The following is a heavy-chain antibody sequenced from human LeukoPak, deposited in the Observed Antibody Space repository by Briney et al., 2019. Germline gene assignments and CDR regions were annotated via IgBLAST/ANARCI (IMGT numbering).Heavy chain of an antibody. Sequence: PSETLSLTCTVSGGSISSYYWSWIRQPPGKGLEWIGYIYYSGSTNYNPSLKSRVTISVDTSKNQFSLKLSSVTAADTAVYYCARDPSNTSGWKTWFDPWGQGTLVTVSS. CDR2: IYYSGST. CDR3: ARDPSNTSGWKTWFDP. D-gene: IGHD6-19*01. J-gene: IGHJ5*02. V-gene: IGHV4-59*01. CDR1: GGSISSYY.